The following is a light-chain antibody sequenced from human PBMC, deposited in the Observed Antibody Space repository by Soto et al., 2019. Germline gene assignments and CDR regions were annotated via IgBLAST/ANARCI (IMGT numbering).Light chain of an antibody. V-gene: IGLV2-14*01. Sequence: QSALTQPASXXXXXXXXXXXXCTGTSSDVGSYNYVSWYQQHPGKAPKLMIYEVSNRPSGVSNRFSGSKSGNTASLTISGLQAEDEANYYCSSYTSISTRVFGGGTQLTVL. J-gene: IGLJ3*02. CDR1: SSDVGSYNY. CDR3: SSYTSISTRV. CDR2: EVS.